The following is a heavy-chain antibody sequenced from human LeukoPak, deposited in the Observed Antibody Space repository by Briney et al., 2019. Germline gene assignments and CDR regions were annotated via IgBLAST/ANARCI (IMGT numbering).Heavy chain of an antibody. CDR3: ARDRRSGIAVAGNNWFDP. D-gene: IGHD6-19*01. CDR1: GFTFSSYW. V-gene: IGHV3-7*01. Sequence: GGSLRLSCAASGFTFSSYWMSWVRQAPGKGLEWVANIKQGGSEKYYVDSVKGRFTISRDNAKHSLYLQMNSLRAEDTAVYYCARDRRSGIAVAGNNWFDPWGQGTLVTVSS. CDR2: IKQGGSEK. J-gene: IGHJ5*02.